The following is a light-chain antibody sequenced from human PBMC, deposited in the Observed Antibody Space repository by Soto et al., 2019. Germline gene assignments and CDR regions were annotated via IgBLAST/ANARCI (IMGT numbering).Light chain of an antibody. J-gene: IGLJ2*01. CDR1: NSNIGSKY. CDR2: SNN. CDR3: ASWDASVGGPA. V-gene: IGLV1-47*02. Sequence: QSVLTRPPSASGTPGQRVTISCSGSNSNIGSKYVYWYQQFPGTAHKLLIYSNNQRPSGVPDRFSGSKSGTSASLAISDLRSAYEADYYCASWDASVGGPAFGGGTKLTV.